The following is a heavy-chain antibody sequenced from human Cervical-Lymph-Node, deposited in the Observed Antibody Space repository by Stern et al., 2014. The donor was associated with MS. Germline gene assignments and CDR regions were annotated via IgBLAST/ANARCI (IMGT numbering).Heavy chain of an antibody. Sequence: VHLVESGAEVKKPGSSVKVSCKASGGSLSGYAISWVRQAPGQGLEWLGRIIPIFGTSNYAQKFQGRVTIIADRSTNTAYMELSSLRTEDTAIYYCARGETPIPSYGMDVWGQGTTVTVSS. D-gene: IGHD1-26*01. CDR3: ARGETPIPSYGMDV. CDR1: GGSLSGYA. V-gene: IGHV1-69*06. CDR2: IIPIFGTS. J-gene: IGHJ6*02.